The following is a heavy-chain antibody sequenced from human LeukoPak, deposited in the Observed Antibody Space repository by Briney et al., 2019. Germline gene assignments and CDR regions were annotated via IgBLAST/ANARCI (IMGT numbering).Heavy chain of an antibody. CDR2: IYYSGST. CDR3: ARDRTAGDYYDSSGNYYYGMDV. D-gene: IGHD3-22*01. J-gene: IGHJ6*02. V-gene: IGHV4-30-4*01. CDR1: GGSISSGDYY. Sequence: SETLSLTCTVSGGSISSGDYYWSWIRQPPGKGLEWIGYIYYSGSTYYNPSLKSRVTISVDTSKNQLSLKLSSVTAADTAVYYCARDRTAGDYYDSSGNYYYGMDVWGQGTTVTVSS.